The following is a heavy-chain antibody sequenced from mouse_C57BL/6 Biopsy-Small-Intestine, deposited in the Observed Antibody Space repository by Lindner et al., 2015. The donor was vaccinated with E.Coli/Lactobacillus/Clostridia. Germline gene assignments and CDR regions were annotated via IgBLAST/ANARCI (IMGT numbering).Heavy chain of an antibody. CDR3: ARKHYYGDNYLDF. D-gene: IGHD1-1*01. CDR1: GFTFSDYG. CDR2: ISSGSSTI. Sequence: VQLQESGGGLVKPGGSLKLSCAASGFTFSDYGMHWVRQAPEKGLEWIAYISSGSSTIYYADTVRGRFTISRDNAKKTLFLQMTSLRSEDTAMYYCARKHYYGDNYLDFWGQGTTLTVSS. V-gene: IGHV5-17*01. J-gene: IGHJ2*01.